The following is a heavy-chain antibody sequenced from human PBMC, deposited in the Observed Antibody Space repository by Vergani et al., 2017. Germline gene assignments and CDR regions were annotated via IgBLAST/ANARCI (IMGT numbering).Heavy chain of an antibody. J-gene: IGHJ6*02. D-gene: IGHD6-13*01. Sequence: QVQLQESGPGLVRPSQTLSLTCTVSGSSISSGSYYWSCFRQPAGKGLEWIVRFYTGGGTSYNPSLKSRVIISVDTSTNKFSLQVSSVTAADTAVYYCARDPLYSTTWPFLLLDMDVWGQGTTVTVSS. V-gene: IGHV4-61*02. CDR1: GSSISSGSYY. CDR2: FYTGGGT. CDR3: ARDPLYSTTWPFLLLDMDV.